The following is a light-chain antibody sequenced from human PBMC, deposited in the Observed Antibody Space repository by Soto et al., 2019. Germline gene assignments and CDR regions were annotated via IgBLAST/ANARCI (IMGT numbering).Light chain of an antibody. Sequence: QSALTQPPSASGTPGQRVPISCSASGPYIEVNAINWYQQVPGTAPRLLIYDNNKRPSGIPDRFSGSKSGTSVTLGITGLQTGDEADYYCGTWDSSLSVGVFGGGTQLTVL. CDR1: GPYIEVNA. CDR2: DNN. J-gene: IGLJ7*01. CDR3: GTWDSSLSVGV. V-gene: IGLV1-51*01.